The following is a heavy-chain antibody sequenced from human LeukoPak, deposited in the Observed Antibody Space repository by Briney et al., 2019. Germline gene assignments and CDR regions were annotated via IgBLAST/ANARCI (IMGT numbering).Heavy chain of an antibody. CDR1: GYTFTSYG. CDR2: ISGYTGNA. D-gene: IGHD5-12*01. CDR3: ARYIGYSLGGY. J-gene: IGHJ4*02. Sequence: ASLNVSCKASGYTFTSYGISWVRQAPGQGLEWMGWISGYTGNANSAQKFQGRITMTTDTSTSTAYMELRSLRSDDTAVYYCARYIGYSLGGYWGQGTLVTVSS. V-gene: IGHV1-18*01.